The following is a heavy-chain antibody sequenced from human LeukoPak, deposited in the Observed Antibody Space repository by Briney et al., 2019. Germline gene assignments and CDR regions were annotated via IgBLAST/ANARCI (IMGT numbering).Heavy chain of an antibody. V-gene: IGHV1-69*01. Sequence: SVKVSCKASGGAFSSYAISWVRQAPGQGLEWMGGIIPIFGTANYAQKFQGRVTITADESTSTAYMELSSLRSEDTAVYYCARGGAGYCSGGSCSWYYGMDVWGKGTTVTVSS. CDR2: IIPIFGTA. CDR1: GGAFSSYA. J-gene: IGHJ6*04. D-gene: IGHD2-15*01. CDR3: ARGGAGYCSGGSCSWYYGMDV.